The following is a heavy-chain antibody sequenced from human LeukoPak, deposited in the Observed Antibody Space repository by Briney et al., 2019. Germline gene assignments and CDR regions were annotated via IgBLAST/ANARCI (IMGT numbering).Heavy chain of an antibody. CDR1: GFTFSSYA. J-gene: IGHJ4*02. CDR3: AKGGFLEWLTHFDY. Sequence: GGSLRLSCAASGFTFSSYAMSWVRQAPGKGLEWVSAISGSGGSTYYADSVKGRFTISRDKSKNTLYLQMNSLRAEDTAVYYCAKGGFLEWLTHFDYWGQGTLVTVSS. D-gene: IGHD3-3*01. CDR2: ISGSGGST. V-gene: IGHV3-23*01.